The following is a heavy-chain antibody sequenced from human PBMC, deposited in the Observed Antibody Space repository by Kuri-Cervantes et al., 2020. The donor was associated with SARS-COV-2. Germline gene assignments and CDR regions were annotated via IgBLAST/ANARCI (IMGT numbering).Heavy chain of an antibody. D-gene: IGHD2-8*01. CDR2: IKQDGSEK. CDR1: GFTFKNYG. J-gene: IGHJ6*02. Sequence: GESLKISCATSGFTFKNYGMSWVRQAPGKGLEWVANIKQDGSEKYYVDSVKGRFTISRDNAKNSLYLQMNSLRAEDTAVYYCARWCNKMPWYYYGMDVWGQGTTVTVSS. CDR3: ARWCNKMPWYYYGMDV. V-gene: IGHV3-7*01.